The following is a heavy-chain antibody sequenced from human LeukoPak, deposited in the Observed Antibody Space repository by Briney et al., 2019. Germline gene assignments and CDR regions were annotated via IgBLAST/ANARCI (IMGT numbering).Heavy chain of an antibody. CDR1: GGSISSYY. D-gene: IGHD6-6*01. J-gene: IGHJ3*02. Sequence: SETLSLTCTVSGGSISSYYWSWIRQPAGKGLEWIGRTYTSGSTNYNPSLKSRVTMSVDMSKNQFSLKVTSVTAADTAMYYCASVGIAARPGAFDIWGQGTMVTVSS. CDR2: TYTSGST. CDR3: ASVGIAARPGAFDI. V-gene: IGHV4-4*07.